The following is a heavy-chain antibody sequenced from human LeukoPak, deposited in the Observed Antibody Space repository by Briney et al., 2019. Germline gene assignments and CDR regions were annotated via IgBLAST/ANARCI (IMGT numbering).Heavy chain of an antibody. CDR3: ARDIHSSGYLFDY. V-gene: IGHV4-31*03. Sequence: SQTLSLTCTVSGGSISSGGYYWSWIRQHPGKGLEWIGYIYYSGSTYYNPSLKSRVTISVDTSKNQFSLKLSSVTAADTAVYYCARDIHSSGYLFDYWGQGTLVTVSS. D-gene: IGHD3-22*01. CDR1: GGSISSGGYY. J-gene: IGHJ4*02. CDR2: IYYSGST.